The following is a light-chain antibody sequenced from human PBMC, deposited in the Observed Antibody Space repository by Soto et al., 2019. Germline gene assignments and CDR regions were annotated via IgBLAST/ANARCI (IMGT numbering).Light chain of an antibody. V-gene: IGLV2-14*03. CDR3: TSWTTSTTML. CDR1: SSDIGAYNF. CDR2: DVN. Sequence: QSALTQPASVSGSPGQSSTISCTGTSSDIGAYNFVSWYQQHPGKAPKLMLYDVNIRPSGVSNRFSGSKSGNTASLTISGLQAEDEADYYCTSWTTSTTMLFGGGTKLTVL. J-gene: IGLJ2*01.